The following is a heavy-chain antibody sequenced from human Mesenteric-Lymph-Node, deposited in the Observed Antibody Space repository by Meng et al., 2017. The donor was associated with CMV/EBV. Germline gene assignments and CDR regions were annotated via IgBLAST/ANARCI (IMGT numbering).Heavy chain of an antibody. CDR1: GYTFTSYY. CDR3: ARDDYCSSTSCPDYYYYGMDV. Sequence: ASVKVSCKASGYTFTSYYMHWVRQAPGQGLEWMGIINPSGGSTSYAQKFQGRVTMTRDTSTSTVYMELSRLRSDDTAVYYCARDDYCSSTSCPDYYYYGMDVWGQGTTVTVSS. D-gene: IGHD2-2*01. CDR2: INPSGGST. J-gene: IGHJ6*02. V-gene: IGHV1-46*01.